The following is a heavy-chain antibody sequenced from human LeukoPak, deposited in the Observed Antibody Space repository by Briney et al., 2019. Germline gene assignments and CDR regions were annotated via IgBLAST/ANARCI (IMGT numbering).Heavy chain of an antibody. CDR1: LFSFDTYA. CDR3: AREIFGSASYPDF. CDR2: ILHDGSHP. J-gene: IGHJ1*01. V-gene: IGHV3-33*01. Sequence: PGGSPRLSPAPPLFSFDTYATHCVPHTPRHGPEWVALILHDGSHPSYTNTVRGQFTLSRDNSKNTVYLQMNNLRPYNTAVQYCAREIFGSASYPDFWGQGTLLTVPS. D-gene: IGHD3-3*01.